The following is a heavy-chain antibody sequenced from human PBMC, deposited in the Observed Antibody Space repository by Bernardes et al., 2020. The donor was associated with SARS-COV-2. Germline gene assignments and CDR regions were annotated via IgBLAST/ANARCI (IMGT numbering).Heavy chain of an antibody. J-gene: IGHJ4*02. CDR1: GFTFSTYA. V-gene: IGHV3-64D*06. CDR2: ISANSGGT. Sequence: GGSLRLSCSASGFTFSTYAMIWARQAPGKGLEWVSSISANSGGTYFADSVEDRFTISRDNSKDTLYLQLTSLRLEDTAVYYCVKADYKFFWPSSGWGGHFFDNWGQGSLLTVSS. CDR3: VKADYKFFWPSSGWGGHFFDN. D-gene: IGHD6-19*01.